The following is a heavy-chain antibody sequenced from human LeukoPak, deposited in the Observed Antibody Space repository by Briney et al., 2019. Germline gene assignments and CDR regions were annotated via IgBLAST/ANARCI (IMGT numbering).Heavy chain of an antibody. CDR1: GCTFFSYD. CDR2: ISGSGDIT. Sequence: PGGSLRLSCAASGCTFFSYDMRWVRQAPGKGLEWVSAISGSGDITYYADSVKGPFTISRDNSKNTLYLQMNSLRAEDTAVYYCAKFSTVAGRGGYFDYWGQGTLVTVSS. CDR3: AKFSTVAGRGGYFDY. V-gene: IGHV3-23*01. J-gene: IGHJ4*02. D-gene: IGHD6-19*01.